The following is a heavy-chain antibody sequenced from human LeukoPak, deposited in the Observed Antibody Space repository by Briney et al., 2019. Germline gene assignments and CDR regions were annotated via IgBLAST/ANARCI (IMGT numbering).Heavy chain of an antibody. CDR3: ASATTGGKVSYYYYMDV. J-gene: IGHJ6*03. Sequence: ASVKVSCKVSGYTLTELSMHWVRQAPGKGLEWMGGFDPEDGETIYAQKFQGRVTMTRDTSISTAYMELSRLRSDDTAVYYCASATTGGKVSYYYYMDVWGKGTTVTVSS. CDR1: GYTLTELS. D-gene: IGHD4-17*01. CDR2: FDPEDGET. V-gene: IGHV1-24*01.